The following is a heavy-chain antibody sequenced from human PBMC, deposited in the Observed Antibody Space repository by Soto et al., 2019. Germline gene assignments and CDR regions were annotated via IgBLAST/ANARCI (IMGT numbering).Heavy chain of an antibody. J-gene: IGHJ6*02. CDR2: IYPGDSDT. V-gene: IGHV5-51*01. Sequence: PGESLKISCKGSGYSFTSYWIGWVRQMPGKGLEWMGIIYPGDSDTRYSPSFQGQATISADKSISTAYLQWSSLEASDTAMYYCARLQLGYCSSTSCWADYYYYYGMDVWGQGTTVTVSS. D-gene: IGHD2-2*01. CDR3: ARLQLGYCSSTSCWADYYYYYGMDV. CDR1: GYSFTSYW.